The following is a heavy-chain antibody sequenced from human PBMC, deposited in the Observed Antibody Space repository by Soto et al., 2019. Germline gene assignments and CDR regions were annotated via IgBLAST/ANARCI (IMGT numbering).Heavy chain of an antibody. CDR3: AQSGDSIAARRYYYGMDA. V-gene: IGHV2-5*02. CDR1: GFSLSTRGLG. D-gene: IGHD6-6*01. Sequence: YGPTLVNPTQTLTLTCTFSGFSLSTRGLGVGWIRQPPGKALEWLALIYWDDDKRYSPSLKSRLTIAKDTSKNQVVLTMTNMDTVETATYYCAQSGDSIAARRYYYGMDALGKRTTVTVSA. J-gene: IGHJ6*04. CDR2: IYWDDDK.